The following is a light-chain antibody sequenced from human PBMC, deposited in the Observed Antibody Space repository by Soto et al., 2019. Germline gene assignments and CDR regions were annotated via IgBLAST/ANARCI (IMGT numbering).Light chain of an antibody. CDR1: SSNIGSNT. Sequence: QSVLTQPPSASGTPGQRVTISCSGSSSNIGSNTVNWYQQLPGTAPKLLIYSNNQRPSGVPDLFSGSKSGTSASLAISGLQSEDEAHYYCAAWDDSLNGYVFGSGTKVTVL. V-gene: IGLV1-44*01. CDR2: SNN. J-gene: IGLJ1*01. CDR3: AAWDDSLNGYV.